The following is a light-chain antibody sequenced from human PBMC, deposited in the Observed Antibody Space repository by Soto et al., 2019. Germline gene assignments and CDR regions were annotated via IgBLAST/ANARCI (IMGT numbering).Light chain of an antibody. CDR3: QSYDSSLSGALV. V-gene: IGLV1-40*01. CDR1: SSNIGAGYD. CDR2: GNS. Sequence: QSVLTQPPSVSGAPGQRVPISCTGSSSNIGAGYDVHWYQQLPGTAPKLLIYGNSNRPSGVPDRFSGSKSGTSASLAITGLLADDEADYYCQSYDSSLSGALVFGGGTKLTVL. J-gene: IGLJ2*01.